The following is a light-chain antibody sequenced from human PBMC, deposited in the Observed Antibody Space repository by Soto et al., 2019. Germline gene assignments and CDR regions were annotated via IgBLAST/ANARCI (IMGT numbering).Light chain of an antibody. Sequence: DIVLTQSPLSLPVTPGEPASISCRSSQSLLDSNGYDSLDWYLQKPGQSPQLLIYLGSNRASGVXAXXSGSGSGTGFTLKISRVEADDVGVYYCMQALQTPPTFGQGTKVEIK. CDR2: LGS. CDR1: QSLLDSNGYDS. J-gene: IGKJ1*01. CDR3: MQALQTPPT. V-gene: IGKV2-28*01.